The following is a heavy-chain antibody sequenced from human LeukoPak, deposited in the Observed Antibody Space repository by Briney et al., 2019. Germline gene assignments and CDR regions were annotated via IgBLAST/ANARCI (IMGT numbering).Heavy chain of an antibody. CDR3: AKDWRHYYGSGSYSEH. CDR1: GFTFSSYA. D-gene: IGHD3-10*01. V-gene: IGHV3-30-3*01. J-gene: IGHJ1*01. Sequence: GRSLRLSCAASGFTFSSYAMHWVRQAPGKGLEWVAVISYDGSNKYYADSVKGRFTISRDNSKNTLYLQMNSLRAEDAAVYYCAKDWRHYYGSGSYSEHWGQGSLVTVSS. CDR2: ISYDGSNK.